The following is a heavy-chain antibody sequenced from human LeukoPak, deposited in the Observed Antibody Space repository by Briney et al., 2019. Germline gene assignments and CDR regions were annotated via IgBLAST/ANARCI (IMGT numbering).Heavy chain of an antibody. D-gene: IGHD3-10*01. J-gene: IGHJ4*02. Sequence: GGSLRLSCAASGFTFSSYSMSWVRQAPGKGLEWVANIKQDGSEKYYVDSVKGRFTISRDNAKNSLYLQMNSLRAEDTAVYYCASTARLLWFDYWGQGTLVTVSS. CDR1: GFTFSSYS. V-gene: IGHV3-7*01. CDR2: IKQDGSEK. CDR3: ASTARLLWFDY.